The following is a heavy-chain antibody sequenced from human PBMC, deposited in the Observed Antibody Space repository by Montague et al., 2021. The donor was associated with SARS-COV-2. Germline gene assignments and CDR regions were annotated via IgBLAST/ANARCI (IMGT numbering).Heavy chain of an antibody. D-gene: IGHD2-2*01. Sequence: SETLSLTCAVYGGSFSDNYWYWICLRPPKGLELVWEINLICSTNYYPYPSIRVPISVSTYTNQFSLSLSSVTAAATAMYYCSCFLRRVVPAATGHWEKNYYDNYMDVWGKGTTVTVSS. CDR2: INLICST. CDR3: SCFLRRVVPAATGHWEKNYYDNYMDV. CDR1: GGSFSDNY. J-gene: IGHJ6*03. V-gene: IGHV4-34*01.